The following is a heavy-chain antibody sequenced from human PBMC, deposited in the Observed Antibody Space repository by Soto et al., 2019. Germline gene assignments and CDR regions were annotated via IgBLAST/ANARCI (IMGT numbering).Heavy chain of an antibody. D-gene: IGHD6-13*01. CDR2: IIPIFGTA. CDR1: GGTFSSYA. J-gene: IGHJ6*02. CDR3: ARAFSWYREPYYYYGMDV. V-gene: IGHV1-69*13. Sequence: SVKVSCKASGGTFSSYAISWVRQAPGQGLEWMGGIIPIFGTANYAQKFQGRVTITADESTSTAYMELSSLRSEDTAVYYCARAFSWYREPYYYYGMDVWGQGTTVTVSS.